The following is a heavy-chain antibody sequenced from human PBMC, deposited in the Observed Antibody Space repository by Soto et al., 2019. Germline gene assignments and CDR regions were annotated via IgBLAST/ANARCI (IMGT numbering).Heavy chain of an antibody. Sequence: QVLLVESGGGVVQPGRSLRLSCAASGFTFNNYAMHWVRQAPGKGLEWVATTSYGGRNRYYLDSVKGRFTISRDTSKNALYLQMNSLTAEDTAVYYCAKDVLDSGFMEVWGQGTTVTVSS. D-gene: IGHD1-26*01. CDR3: AKDVLDSGFMEV. J-gene: IGHJ6*02. V-gene: IGHV3-30*18. CDR1: GFTFNNYA. CDR2: TSYGGRNR.